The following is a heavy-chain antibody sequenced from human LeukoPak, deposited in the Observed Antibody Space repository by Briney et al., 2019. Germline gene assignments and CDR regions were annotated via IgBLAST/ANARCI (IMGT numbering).Heavy chain of an antibody. D-gene: IGHD3-10*01. V-gene: IGHV3-30*02. Sequence: QPGGSLRLSCAASGFTFSSYGMHWVRQAPGKGLEWVAFIRYDGSNKYYADSVKGRFTISRDNSKNTLYLQMNSLRAEDTAVYYCAKSEVRGDSFGAFDIWGQGTMVTVSS. J-gene: IGHJ3*02. CDR1: GFTFSSYG. CDR2: IRYDGSNK. CDR3: AKSEVRGDSFGAFDI.